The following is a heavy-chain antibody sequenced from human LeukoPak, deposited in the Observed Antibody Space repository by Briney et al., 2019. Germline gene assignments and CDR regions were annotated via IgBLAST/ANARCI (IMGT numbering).Heavy chain of an antibody. J-gene: IGHJ4*02. CDR2: ISGSGGST. CDR1: GFTFSSYA. Sequence: GGSLRLSCAASGFTFSSYAMSWVRQAPGKGLEWVSTISGSGGSTYHADSAKGRFTISRDNSKNTLYLQMNSLRAEDTAVYYCAKEGGYGSGPVDFWGQGTLVTVSS. V-gene: IGHV3-23*01. CDR3: AKEGGYGSGPVDF. D-gene: IGHD2-21*02.